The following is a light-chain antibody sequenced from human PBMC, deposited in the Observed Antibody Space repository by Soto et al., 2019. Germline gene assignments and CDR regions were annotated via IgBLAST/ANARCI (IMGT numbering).Light chain of an antibody. CDR2: KAD. CDR1: QSINSW. Sequence: DIQMTQSPSTLSASVGDRVTITCRASQSINSWLAWYRQKPGKAPNLLIYKADSLESGVPSRFSGSGSGTEFTLTISSLQPDEFATYYCQQYNSYPVTFGQGTKLEIK. V-gene: IGKV1-5*03. CDR3: QQYNSYPVT. J-gene: IGKJ2*01.